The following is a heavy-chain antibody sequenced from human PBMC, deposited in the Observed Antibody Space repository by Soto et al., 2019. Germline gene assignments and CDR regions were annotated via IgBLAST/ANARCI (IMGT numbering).Heavy chain of an antibody. V-gene: IGHV3-23*01. CDR1: EFTFSNYA. CDR3: AKNPGYYYDSTGYHFDY. J-gene: IGHJ4*02. CDR2: ISYGGGTT. D-gene: IGHD3-22*01. Sequence: PGGSLRLSCAASEFTFSNYAMSWVRQAPGKGLEWVSAISYGGGTTYYADSVKGRFTISRDNSKNTLYLQMNSLRAEDTAVYYCAKNPGYYYDSTGYHFDYGGQGPLVTVSS.